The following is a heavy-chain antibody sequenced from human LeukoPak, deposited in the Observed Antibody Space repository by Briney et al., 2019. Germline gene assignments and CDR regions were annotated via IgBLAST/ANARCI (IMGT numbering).Heavy chain of an antibody. V-gene: IGHV3-23*01. CDR3: AKDRHSSGWYGFDY. CDR1: GFTFSSYA. CDR2: ISGSGGST. D-gene: IGHD6-19*01. Sequence: GASLRLSCAASGFTFSSYAMSWVRQAPGKGLEWVSISGSGGSTYYADSVKGRFTISRDNSKNTLYLQMNSLRAEDTAVYYCAKDRHSSGWYGFDYWGQGTLVTVSS. J-gene: IGHJ4*02.